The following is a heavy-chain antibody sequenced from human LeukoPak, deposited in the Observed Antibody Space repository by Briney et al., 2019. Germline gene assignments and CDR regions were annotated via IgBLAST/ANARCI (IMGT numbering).Heavy chain of an antibody. CDR1: GYTFTSYD. Sequence: GASVKVSCKASGYTFTSYDINWVRQAPGQGLEWMGWMNPNSGNTGYAQKFQGRVTMTRNTSISTAYMELSSLRSEDTAVYYCARSVLLWFGASDLWGQGTLVTVSS. V-gene: IGHV1-8*01. J-gene: IGHJ5*02. D-gene: IGHD3-10*01. CDR3: ARSVLLWFGASDL. CDR2: MNPNSGNT.